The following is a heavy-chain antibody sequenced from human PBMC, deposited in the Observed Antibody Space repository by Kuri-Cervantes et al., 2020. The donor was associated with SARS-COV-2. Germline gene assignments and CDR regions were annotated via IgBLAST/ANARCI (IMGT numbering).Heavy chain of an antibody. V-gene: IGHV3-30*18. CDR1: GFIFSNYG. D-gene: IGHD2/OR15-2a*01. Sequence: GGSLRLSCAASGFIFSNYGMHWVRQSPGKGLEWVAFTSYGGSNAYYADSVRGRFTVSRDNSKNTLSLQMNGLRAEDTAVYYCAKDIGTRSTNFVTYDYWGQGDLVTVSS. CDR3: AKDIGTRSTNFVTYDY. CDR2: TSYGGSNA. J-gene: IGHJ4*02.